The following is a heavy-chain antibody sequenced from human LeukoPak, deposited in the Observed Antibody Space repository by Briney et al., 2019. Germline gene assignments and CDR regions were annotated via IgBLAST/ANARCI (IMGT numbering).Heavy chain of an antibody. D-gene: IGHD3-10*01. CDR2: ISSNGGST. V-gene: IGHV3-64D*06. CDR3: VKDSSSGSYFDY. J-gene: IGHJ4*02. CDR1: GFTFSRYA. Sequence: GGSLRLSCSASGFTFSRYAMHWVRQAPGKGLEYVSAISSNGGSTYYADSVKGRFTISRDNSRNPLHLQMSSLRVEDTAVYYCVKDSSSGSYFDYWGQGTLVTVSS.